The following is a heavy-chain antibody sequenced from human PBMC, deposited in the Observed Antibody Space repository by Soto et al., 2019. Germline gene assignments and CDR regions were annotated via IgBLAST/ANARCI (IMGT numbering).Heavy chain of an antibody. CDR1: GGTFSSYA. CDR2: IIPIFGTA. CDR3: ARAVPTNLITLFGVDPSYYGMDV. Sequence: SVKVSCKASGGTFSSYAISWVRQAPGQGLEWMGGIIPIFGTANYAQKFQGRVTITADESTSTAYMELSSLRSEDTAVYYCARAVPTNLITLFGVDPSYYGMDVWGQGTTVTVSS. J-gene: IGHJ6*02. V-gene: IGHV1-69*13. D-gene: IGHD3-3*01.